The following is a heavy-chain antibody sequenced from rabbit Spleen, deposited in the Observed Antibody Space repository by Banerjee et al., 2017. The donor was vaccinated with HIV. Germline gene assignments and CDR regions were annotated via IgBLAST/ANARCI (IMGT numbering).Heavy chain of an antibody. V-gene: IGHV1S40*01. Sequence: QSLEESGGGLVKPGASLTLTCKASGFSFNSGYDMCWVRQAPGKGLEWIACIAAGRSGNTYSATWAKGRFTISKTSSTTVTLRMTSLSAADTATYFCARAPYAGIAVYGYAQNLWGPGTLVTVS. CDR2: IAAGRSGNT. CDR1: GFSFNSGYD. D-gene: IGHD6-1*01. CDR3: ARAPYAGIAVYGYAQNL. J-gene: IGHJ4*01.